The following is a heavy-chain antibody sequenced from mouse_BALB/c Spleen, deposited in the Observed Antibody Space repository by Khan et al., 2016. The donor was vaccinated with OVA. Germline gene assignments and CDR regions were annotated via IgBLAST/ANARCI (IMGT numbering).Heavy chain of an antibody. V-gene: IGHV1-22*01. J-gene: IGHJ4*01. CDR2: IDPKNGVT. Sequence: EVQLQESGPELVKPGASVKLSCKTSGYTFTEYTLHWVKQSHGKSLEWIGVIDPKNGVTSYNQTFKGKATLTVDKSSSTAYMEFRSLTSEDSAVYYCARDAGGYWGQGTSVTVSA. CDR1: GYTFTEYT. CDR3: ARDAGGY.